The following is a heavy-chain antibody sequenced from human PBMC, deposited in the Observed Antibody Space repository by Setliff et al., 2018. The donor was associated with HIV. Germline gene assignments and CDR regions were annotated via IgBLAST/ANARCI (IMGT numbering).Heavy chain of an antibody. D-gene: IGHD4-17*01. Sequence: SETLSLTCTVSDGSISTYYWSWIRQPPGKGLEWIGSIYFTGSSDNNPSLKSRVTLSVDTSKHQFSLKLSSVTAADTAVYYCARVQMAYAAFDVWGQGTMVTVSS. CDR3: ARVQMAYAAFDV. CDR1: DGSISTYY. J-gene: IGHJ3*01. V-gene: IGHV4-59*01. CDR2: IYFTGSS.